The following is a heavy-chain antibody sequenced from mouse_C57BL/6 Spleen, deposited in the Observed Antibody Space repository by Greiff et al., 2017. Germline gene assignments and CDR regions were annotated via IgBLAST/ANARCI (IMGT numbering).Heavy chain of an antibody. J-gene: IGHJ4*01. CDR2: INPGSGGT. Sequence: VQLQQSGAELVRPGTSVKVSCKASGYAFTNYLIEWVKQRPGQGLEWIGVINPGSGGTNYNEKFKGKATLTADKSSSTAYMQLSSLTSEYSAVYFCARRSYSSGYAMDYWGQGTSVTVSS. V-gene: IGHV1-54*01. CDR1: GYAFTNYL. D-gene: IGHD3-2*02. CDR3: ARRSYSSGYAMDY.